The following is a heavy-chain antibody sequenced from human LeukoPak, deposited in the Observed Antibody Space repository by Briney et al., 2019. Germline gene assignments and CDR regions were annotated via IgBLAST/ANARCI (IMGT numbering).Heavy chain of an antibody. CDR2: IWYDGSNK. V-gene: IGHV3-33*01. D-gene: IGHD3-22*01. Sequence: PGGSLRLSCAASGFTFSSYGMHWVRQAPGNGLEWVAVIWYDGSNKYYADSVKGRFTISRDNSKNTLYLQMNSLRAEDTAVYYCARDTHYYDSSGYWDYWGQGTLVTVSS. CDR3: ARDTHYYDSSGYWDY. J-gene: IGHJ4*02. CDR1: GFTFSSYG.